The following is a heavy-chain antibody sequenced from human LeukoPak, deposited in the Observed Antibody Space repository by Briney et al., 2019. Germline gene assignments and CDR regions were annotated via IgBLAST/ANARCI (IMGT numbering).Heavy chain of an antibody. CDR2: MNPNSGNT. J-gene: IGHJ3*02. CDR1: GYTFTSYD. V-gene: IGHV1-8*01. D-gene: IGHD3-16*01. Sequence: ASVEVSCKASGYTFTSYDINWVRQATGQGLEWMGWMNPNSGNTGYAQKFQGRVTMTRNTSISTAYMELSSLRSEDTAVYYCASGYEMIDAFDIWGQGTMVTVSS. CDR3: ASGYEMIDAFDI.